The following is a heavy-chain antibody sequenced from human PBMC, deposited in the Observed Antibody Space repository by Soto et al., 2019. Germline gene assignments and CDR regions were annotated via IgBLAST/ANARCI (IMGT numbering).Heavy chain of an antibody. CDR1: GFTFSSYA. D-gene: IGHD5-18*01. V-gene: IGHV3-30-3*01. J-gene: IGHJ4*02. CDR3: ARVSTAMVNFDY. CDR2: ISYDGSNK. Sequence: GGSLRLSCAASGFTFSSYAMHWVRQAPGKGLEWVAVISYDGSNKYYADSVKGRFTISRDNSKNTLYLQMNSLRAEDTAVYYCARVSTAMVNFDYWGQGTLVTVSS.